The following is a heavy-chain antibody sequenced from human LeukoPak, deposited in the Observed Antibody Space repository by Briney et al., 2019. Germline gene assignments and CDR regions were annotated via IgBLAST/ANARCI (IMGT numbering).Heavy chain of an antibody. D-gene: IGHD1-1*01. Sequence: ASVKVSCKASGGTFSSYAISWVRQAPGQGLEWMGWLNPSTGGTDFAQKFQGRVTLTRDTSLTTAYMGLTSLSSDDTAVYYCARSERVKGIFDFWGQGTLVIVSS. J-gene: IGHJ4*02. CDR1: GGTFSSYA. CDR3: ARSERVKGIFDF. CDR2: LNPSTGGT. V-gene: IGHV1-2*02.